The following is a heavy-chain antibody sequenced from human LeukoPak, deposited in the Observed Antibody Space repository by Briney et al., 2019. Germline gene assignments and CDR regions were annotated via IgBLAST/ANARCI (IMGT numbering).Heavy chain of an antibody. J-gene: IGHJ4*02. CDR2: ISNSNSYI. Sequence: GGSLRLSCAASGFTFSSYSMNWVRQAPGKGLEWVSSISNSNSYIYYADSVKGRFTISRDNAKNTLYLQMNSLRAEDTAVYYCARGSTPRKVGATAYWGQGTLVTVSS. CDR1: GFTFSSYS. V-gene: IGHV3-21*01. CDR3: ARGSTPRKVGATAY. D-gene: IGHD1-26*01.